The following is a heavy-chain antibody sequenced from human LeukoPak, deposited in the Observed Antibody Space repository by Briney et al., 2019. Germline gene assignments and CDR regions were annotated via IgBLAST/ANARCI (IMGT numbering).Heavy chain of an antibody. V-gene: IGHV1-3*01. Sequence: ASVKVSCKASGYTFIDYAIYWVRQAPGQRLEWMGWINAGNGNTKYSQKFQGRVTITRDTSASTAYMELSSLRSEDTAVYYCARDRGYCSSTSCFYNWFDPWGQGTLVTVSS. D-gene: IGHD2-2*01. CDR1: GYTFIDYA. CDR3: ARDRGYCSSTSCFYNWFDP. J-gene: IGHJ5*02. CDR2: INAGNGNT.